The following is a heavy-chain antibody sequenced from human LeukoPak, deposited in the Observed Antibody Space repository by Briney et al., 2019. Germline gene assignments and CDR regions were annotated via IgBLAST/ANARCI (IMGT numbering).Heavy chain of an antibody. CDR3: ATPSSGYKTDALDV. Sequence: PSETLSLTCTVSGGSITGYYWSWIRQPPGKGLEWIGYIYYSGSTNYNPSLKSRVTMSVDMSKNQFSLKLTSVTAADTAVYYCATPSSGYKTDALDVWGQGTVVAASS. V-gene: IGHV4-59*13. CDR2: IYYSGST. J-gene: IGHJ3*01. D-gene: IGHD3-22*01. CDR1: GGSITGYY.